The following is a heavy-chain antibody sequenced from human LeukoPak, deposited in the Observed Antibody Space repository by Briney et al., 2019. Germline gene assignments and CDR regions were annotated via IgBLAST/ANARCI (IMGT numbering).Heavy chain of an antibody. Sequence: GGSLRLSCAASGFTFSSYSMNWVRQAPGKGLEGVSSISSRSSYIYYADSVKGRFTISRDNAKNSLYLQMNSLRAEDTAVYYCARDSRSTSADRGYYYYYGMDVWGKGTTVTVSS. CDR2: ISSRSSYI. CDR1: GFTFSSYS. V-gene: IGHV3-21*01. CDR3: ARDSRSTSADRGYYYYYGMDV. J-gene: IGHJ6*04. D-gene: IGHD2-2*01.